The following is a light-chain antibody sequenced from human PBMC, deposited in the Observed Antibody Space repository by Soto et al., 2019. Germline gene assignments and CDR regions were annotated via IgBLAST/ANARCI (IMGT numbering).Light chain of an antibody. Sequence: DIQLTQSPSFLSASVGDRVTITCRASQDISRYLAWYQQKAGKAPKLLIYAASTLQKGVPSRFSCSGSGTEFTLTISSLQPDYFATYYCQQLNTYPLFTFGPGTEVDI. CDR2: AAS. CDR1: QDISRY. V-gene: IGKV1-9*01. CDR3: QQLNTYPLFT. J-gene: IGKJ3*01.